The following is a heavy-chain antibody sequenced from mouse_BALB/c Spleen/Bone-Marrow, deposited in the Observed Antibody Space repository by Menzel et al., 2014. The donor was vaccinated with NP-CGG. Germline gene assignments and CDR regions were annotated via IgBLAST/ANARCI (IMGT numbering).Heavy chain of an antibody. J-gene: IGHJ2*01. CDR2: IRSKAYSYTT. CDR1: GFTFTDYY. V-gene: IGHV7-3*02. D-gene: IGHD2-3*01. CDR3: ARDMGGLLFDY. Sequence: EVKLMESGGGLVQPGGSLILSCATSGFTFTDYYMNWVRQPPGKALEWLGFIRSKAYSYTTEYSASVKGRFTISRDNSQSILYLQMNTLRAEDSATYYCARDMGGLLFDYWGQGTTLTVSS.